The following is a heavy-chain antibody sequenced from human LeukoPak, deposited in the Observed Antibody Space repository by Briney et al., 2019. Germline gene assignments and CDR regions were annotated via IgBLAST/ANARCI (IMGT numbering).Heavy chain of an antibody. V-gene: IGHV4-4*07. CDR2: IYSSGST. CDR3: ARAQWELRDLYYYYMDV. D-gene: IGHD1-26*01. J-gene: IGHJ6*03. Sequence: SETLSLTCTVSGGSINSYYWSWIRQPAGKGLEWIGRIYSSGSTSYNPSLKSRLTMSVDTSKNQFSLKLSSVTAADTAVYYCARAQWELRDLYYYYMDVWGKGTTVTISS. CDR1: GGSINSYY.